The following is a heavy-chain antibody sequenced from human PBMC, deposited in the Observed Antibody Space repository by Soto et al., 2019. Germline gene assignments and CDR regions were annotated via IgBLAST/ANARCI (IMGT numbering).Heavy chain of an antibody. V-gene: IGHV1-69*06. CDR3: AREGGDIVVVVAATPEDYYYYGMDV. CDR2: IIPIFGTA. Sequence: QVQLVQSGAEVKKPGSSVKVSCKASGGTFSSYAISWVRQAPGQGLEWMGGIIPIFGTANYAQKFQGRVTITADKSTSTAYRELSSLRSEDTAVYYCAREGGDIVVVVAATPEDYYYYGMDVWGQGTTVTVSS. CDR1: GGTFSSYA. J-gene: IGHJ6*02. D-gene: IGHD2-15*01.